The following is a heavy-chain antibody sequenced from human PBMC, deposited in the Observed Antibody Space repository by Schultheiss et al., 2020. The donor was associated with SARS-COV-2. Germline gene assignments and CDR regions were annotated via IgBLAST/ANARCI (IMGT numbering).Heavy chain of an antibody. CDR2: LYSGGST. CDR1: GFTVSDTS. CDR3: VSDLIAVEPSGRQNYNMDV. J-gene: IGHJ6*03. D-gene: IGHD2-2*01. Sequence: GGSLRLSCAASGFTVSDTSMSWVRQAPGKGLEWVSLLYSGGSTYYADSVKGRFTISRDISQNTLYLQMNSLRDEDTAVYYCVSDLIAVEPSGRQNYNMDVWGKGTTVTVSS. V-gene: IGHV3-66*01.